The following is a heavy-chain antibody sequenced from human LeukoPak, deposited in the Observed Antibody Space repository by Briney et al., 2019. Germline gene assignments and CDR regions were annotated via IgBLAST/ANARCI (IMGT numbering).Heavy chain of an antibody. CDR3: AREDHGSFDY. V-gene: IGHV3-33*01. CDR1: GFTFSSYG. CDR2: IWYDGSNK. D-gene: IGHD1-14*01. J-gene: IGHJ4*02. Sequence: PGGSLRLSCAASGFTFSSYGMHWVRQAPGKGLEWVAVIWYDGSNKYYADSVKGRFTISRDNSKNTLYLQVNSLRAEDTAVYYCAREDHGSFDYWGQGTLVTVSS.